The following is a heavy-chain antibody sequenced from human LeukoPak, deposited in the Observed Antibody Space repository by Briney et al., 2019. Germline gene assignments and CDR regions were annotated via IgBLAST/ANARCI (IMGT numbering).Heavy chain of an antibody. CDR3: ARVGFFIGYYTDY. CDR1: GASISSSY. V-gene: IGHV4-39*01. CDR2: IYYSGST. Sequence: SETLSLTCTVSGASISSSYWGWIRQPPGKGLEWIGSIYYSGSTYYNPSLKSRVTISVDTSKNQFSLKLSSVTAADTAVYYCARVGFFIGYYTDYWGQGTLVTVSS. D-gene: IGHD3-9*01. J-gene: IGHJ4*02.